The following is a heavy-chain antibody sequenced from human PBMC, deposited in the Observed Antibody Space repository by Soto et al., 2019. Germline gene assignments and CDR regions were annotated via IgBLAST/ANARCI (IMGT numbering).Heavy chain of an antibody. D-gene: IGHD2-15*01. CDR2: MLYSGLT. V-gene: IGHV4-34*12. CDR1: GGSFSDYY. CDR3: APLSVSLSGPYGIHV. Sequence: SETLSLTCAVYGGSFSDYYWAWIRQPPGKGLEWIGSMLYSGLTYYNPSLKSRVTLSVDTSKNQFSVRLNSVTASDTAVYYCAPLSVSLSGPYGIHVWGQGTTVTVSS. J-gene: IGHJ6*02.